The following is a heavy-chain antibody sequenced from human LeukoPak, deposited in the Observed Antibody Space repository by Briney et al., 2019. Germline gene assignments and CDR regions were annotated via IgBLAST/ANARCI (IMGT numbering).Heavy chain of an antibody. Sequence: SETLSLTCTVSGGSISSGAYYWGWIRQPPGKGLEWIGYIYYRGSTYYNPSLKSRITISLDKSKNQFSLNLSSVTAADTAVYYCARGYCSSTSCYLDHWGQGTLVTVSS. J-gene: IGHJ4*02. CDR1: GGSISSGAYY. V-gene: IGHV4-31*03. D-gene: IGHD2-2*01. CDR2: IYYRGST. CDR3: ARGYCSSTSCYLDH.